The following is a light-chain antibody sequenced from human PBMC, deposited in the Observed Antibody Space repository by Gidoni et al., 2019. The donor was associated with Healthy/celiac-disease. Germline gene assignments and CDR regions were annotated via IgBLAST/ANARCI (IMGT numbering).Light chain of an antibody. CDR1: QSISSY. Sequence: DIQMTQSPSSLSASVGDRVTITCRASQSISSYLNWYQQKPGKAPKLLIYAASSLQSGVPSRFSGSGSGTEFTLTISSLQTEDFATYYCQQSYSTSWTFGQGTKVEIK. CDR2: AAS. J-gene: IGKJ1*01. V-gene: IGKV1-39*01. CDR3: QQSYSTSWT.